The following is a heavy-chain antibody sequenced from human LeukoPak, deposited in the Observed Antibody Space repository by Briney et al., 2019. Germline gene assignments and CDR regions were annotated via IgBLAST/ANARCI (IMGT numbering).Heavy chain of an antibody. J-gene: IGHJ6*03. D-gene: IGHD2-15*01. CDR1: GFTFSSYG. V-gene: IGHV3-30*02. CDR3: AKDRDIVVVVAANSYYYYYMDV. CDR2: IRYDGSNK. Sequence: PGGSLRLSCAASGFTFSSYGMHWVRQAPGKGLEWVAFIRYDGSNKYYADSVKGRFTISRDNSKNTLYLQMNSLRAEDTAVYYCAKDRDIVVVVAANSYYYYYMDVWGKGTTVTISS.